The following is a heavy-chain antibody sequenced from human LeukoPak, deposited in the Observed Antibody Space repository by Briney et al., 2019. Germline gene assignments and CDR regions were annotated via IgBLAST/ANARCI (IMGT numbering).Heavy chain of an antibody. J-gene: IGHJ4*02. CDR2: ISGSGGST. V-gene: IGHV3-23*01. CDR1: GFTFSSYA. Sequence: PGGSLRLSCAASGFTFSSYAMSWVRQAPGKGLEWVSAISGSGGSTYYADSVKVRLTISRDNSKNTLYLQMNSLRAEDTAIYYCARDWDGSGTSLDYWGQGTLVTVSS. D-gene: IGHD3-10*01. CDR3: ARDWDGSGTSLDY.